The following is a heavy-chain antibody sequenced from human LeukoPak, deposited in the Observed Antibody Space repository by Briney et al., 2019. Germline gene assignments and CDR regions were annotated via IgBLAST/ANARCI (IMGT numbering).Heavy chain of an antibody. J-gene: IGHJ3*02. D-gene: IGHD6-19*01. CDR2: IHHGGNT. V-gene: IGHV4-38-2*02. CDR3: ARWLGNGFDM. Sequence: SETLSLTSIVSGYSVSSNSYWAWIRQSPGKGLEWIGSIHHGGNTYYNPSLMSRVSMSVDTSKNQCSLNLSSVTAADTAIFYCARWLGNGFDMWGQGTMVTVSS. CDR1: GYSVSSNSY.